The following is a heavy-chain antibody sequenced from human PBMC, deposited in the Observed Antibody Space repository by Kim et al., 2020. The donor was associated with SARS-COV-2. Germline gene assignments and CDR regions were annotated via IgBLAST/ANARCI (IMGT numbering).Heavy chain of an antibody. CDR1: GFTFSSYG. J-gene: IGHJ4*02. Sequence: GGSLRLSCAASGFTFSSYGMHWVRQAPGKGLEWVAVISYDGSNKYYADSVKGRFTISRDNSKNTLYLQMNSLRAEDTAVYYCAKDRGIFGVVIDYWGQGTLVTVSS. CDR2: ISYDGSNK. V-gene: IGHV3-30*18. D-gene: IGHD3-3*01. CDR3: AKDRGIFGVVIDY.